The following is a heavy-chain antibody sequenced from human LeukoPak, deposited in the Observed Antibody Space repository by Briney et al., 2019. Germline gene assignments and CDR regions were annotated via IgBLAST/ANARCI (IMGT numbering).Heavy chain of an antibody. D-gene: IGHD2-15*01. Sequence: GESLKISCKGSGYSFTSYWIGLVRQMPGKVLELMGIIYPGDSDTRYSPSFQGQVTISADKTISTAYLQWSSLKASDTAMYYCARQASYCSGGSCYPTQPKDYWGQGTLVTVSS. CDR2: IYPGDSDT. J-gene: IGHJ4*02. CDR3: ARQASYCSGGSCYPTQPKDY. V-gene: IGHV5-51*01. CDR1: GYSFTSYW.